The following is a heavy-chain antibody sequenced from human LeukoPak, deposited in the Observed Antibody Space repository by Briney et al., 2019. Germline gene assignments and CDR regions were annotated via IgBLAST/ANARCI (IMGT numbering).Heavy chain of an antibody. CDR3: ARDFRDSSGPGGWDY. V-gene: IGHV3-66*01. CDR2: IYSGGST. Sequence: GGSLRLSCAASGFTVSSNYMSWVRQAPGKGLEWVSVIYSGGSTYYADSVKGRFTISRDNSKNTLYLQMNSLRAEDTAVYYCARDFRDSSGPGGWDYWGQGTLVTVSS. D-gene: IGHD3-22*01. J-gene: IGHJ4*02. CDR1: GFTVSSNY.